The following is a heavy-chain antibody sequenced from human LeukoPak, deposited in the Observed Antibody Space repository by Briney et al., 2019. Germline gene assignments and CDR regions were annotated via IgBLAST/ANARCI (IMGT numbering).Heavy chain of an antibody. D-gene: IGHD3-9*01. CDR3: ARAIGYYDILTGYYYSDY. V-gene: IGHV1-18*01. J-gene: IGHJ4*02. CDR2: ISAYNGNT. CDR1: GYTFTSYG. Sequence: ASVKVSCKASGYTFTSYGISWVRQVPGQGLEWMGWISAYNGNTNYAQKLQGRVTMTTDTSTSTAYMELRSLRSDDTAVYYCARAIGYYDILTGYYYSDYWGQGTLVTVSS.